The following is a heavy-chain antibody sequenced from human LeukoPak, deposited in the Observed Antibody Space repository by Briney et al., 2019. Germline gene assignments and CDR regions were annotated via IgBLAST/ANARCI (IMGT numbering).Heavy chain of an antibody. CDR3: AKDIRAFCGGDCYSFDP. D-gene: IGHD2-21*02. CDR2: ISGSGGST. Sequence: GGSLRLSCAASGFTFSSYAMSWVRQAPGKGLEWVSAISGSGGSTYYADSVKGRFTISRDNSKNTLYLQMNSLGAEDTAVYYCAKDIRAFCGGDCYSFDPWGQGTLVTVSS. V-gene: IGHV3-23*01. CDR1: GFTFSSYA. J-gene: IGHJ5*02.